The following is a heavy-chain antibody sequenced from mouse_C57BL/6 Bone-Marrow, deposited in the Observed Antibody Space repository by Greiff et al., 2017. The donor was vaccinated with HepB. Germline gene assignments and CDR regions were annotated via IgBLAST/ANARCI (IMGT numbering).Heavy chain of an antibody. D-gene: IGHD2-3*01. V-gene: IGHV1-59*01. CDR1: GYTFTSYW. CDR3: ARWGDGYPFAY. CDR2: IDPSDSYT. J-gene: IGHJ3*01. Sequence: QVQLQQPGAELVRPGTSVKLSCKASGYTFTSYWMHWVKQRPGQGLEWIGVIDPSDSYTNYNQKFKGKATLTADTSSSAAYMQRSSLTSEDSAVSSCARWGDGYPFAYWGQGTLVTVSA.